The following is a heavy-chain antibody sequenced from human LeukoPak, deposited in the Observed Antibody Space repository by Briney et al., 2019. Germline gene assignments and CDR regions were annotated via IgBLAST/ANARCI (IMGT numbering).Heavy chain of an antibody. CDR2: ISYDAKSN. D-gene: IGHD6-19*01. CDR1: GFTFSSYG. CDR3: AKAGEIAVADVDY. V-gene: IGHV3-30*18. Sequence: GGSLRLSCVTSGFTFSSYGMHWVRQVPGKGLEWVAVISYDAKSNYHVDSVKGRFTISRDNSKNTLYLQMNSLRAEDTAVYYCAKAGEIAVADVDYWGQGTLVTVSS. J-gene: IGHJ4*02.